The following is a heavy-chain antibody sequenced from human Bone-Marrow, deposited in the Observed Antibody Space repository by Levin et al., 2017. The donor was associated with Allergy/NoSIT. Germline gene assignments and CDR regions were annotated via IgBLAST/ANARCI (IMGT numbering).Heavy chain of an antibody. CDR1: GYSFGGYW. D-gene: IGHD4-17*01. V-gene: IGHV5-51*01. Sequence: GESLKISCKGSGYSFGGYWTGWVRQVAGEGLEWIGVIFPIDSETRYNSSFQGHVSISADESISTTYLQWTSLQVSDTAMYYCARLRTSTGHVDYWGQGTLVTVSS. CDR2: IFPIDSET. J-gene: IGHJ4*02. CDR3: ARLRTSTGHVDY.